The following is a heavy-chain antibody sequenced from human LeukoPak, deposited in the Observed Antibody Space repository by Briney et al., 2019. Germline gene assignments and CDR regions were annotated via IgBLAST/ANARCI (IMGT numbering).Heavy chain of an antibody. D-gene: IGHD1-26*01. V-gene: IGHV3-23*01. CDR2: ISGSGGST. CDR3: AKELQWELLGLDY. Sequence: GMSLRLSCAASGFTFSSYWMSWVRQAPGKGLEWVSGISGSGGSTYYADSVKGRFTISRDNSKNTLFLQMNSLRAEDTAVYYCAKELQWELLGLDYWGQGTLVTVSS. J-gene: IGHJ4*02. CDR1: GFTFSSYW.